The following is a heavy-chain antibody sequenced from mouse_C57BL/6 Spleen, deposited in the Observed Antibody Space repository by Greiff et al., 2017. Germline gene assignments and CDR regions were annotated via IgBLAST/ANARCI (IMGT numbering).Heavy chain of an antibody. Sequence: QVHVKQSGAELVKPGASVKISCKASGYTFTDYYINWVKQRPGQGLEWIGKIGPGSGSTYYNEKFKGKATLTADKSSSTAYMQLISLTSEDSAVYFCASGGYYDYEEAFAYWGQGTLVTVSA. CDR3: ASGGYYDYEEAFAY. D-gene: IGHD2-4*01. J-gene: IGHJ3*01. CDR2: IGPGSGST. CDR1: GYTFTDYY. V-gene: IGHV1-77*01.